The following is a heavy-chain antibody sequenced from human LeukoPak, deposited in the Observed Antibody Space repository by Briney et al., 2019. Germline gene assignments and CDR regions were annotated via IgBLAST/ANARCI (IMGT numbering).Heavy chain of an antibody. CDR1: GFTLSDYY. CDR2: ISSSASTI. V-gene: IGHV3-11*01. Sequence: PGGSLRLSCAASGFTLSDYYMSWIRQAPGKGLEWVSYISSSASTIYYADSVTGRFTISRDNAKNSLYLQMNSLRAEDTALYYCAKDITGIAAAGHFDYWGQGTLVTVSS. D-gene: IGHD6-13*01. J-gene: IGHJ4*02. CDR3: AKDITGIAAAGHFDY.